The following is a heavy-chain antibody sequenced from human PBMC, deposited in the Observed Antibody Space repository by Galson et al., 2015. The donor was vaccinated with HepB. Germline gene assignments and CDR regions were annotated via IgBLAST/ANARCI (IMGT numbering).Heavy chain of an antibody. D-gene: IGHD1-26*01. Sequence: QSGAEVKKPGESLKISCKGSGYSFTSYWIGWVRQMPGKGLEWMGIIYPGDSDTRYSPSFQGQVTISADKSISTAYLQWSSLKASDTAMYYCARQGGYSGSYLDAFDIWGQGTMVTVSS. CDR3: ARQGGYSGSYLDAFDI. CDR2: IYPGDSDT. J-gene: IGHJ3*02. V-gene: IGHV5-51*01. CDR1: GYSFTSYW.